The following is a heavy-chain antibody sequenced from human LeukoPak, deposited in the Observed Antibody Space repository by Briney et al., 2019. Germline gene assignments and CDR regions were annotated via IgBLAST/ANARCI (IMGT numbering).Heavy chain of an antibody. D-gene: IGHD6-13*01. V-gene: IGHV4-30-2*01. CDR1: GGSISSGGYY. J-gene: IGHJ2*01. CDR3: ARESFGSSWYWYFDL. CDR2: IYHSGST. Sequence: SETLSLTCTVSGGSISSGGYYWSWIRQPAGKGLEWIGYIYHSGSTYYNPSLKSRVTISVDRSKNQFSLKLSSVTAADTAVYYCARESFGSSWYWYFDLWGRGTLVTVSS.